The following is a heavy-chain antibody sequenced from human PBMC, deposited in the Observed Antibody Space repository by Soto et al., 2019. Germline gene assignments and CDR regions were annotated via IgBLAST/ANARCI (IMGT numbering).Heavy chain of an antibody. D-gene: IGHD4-4*01. Sequence: SVKVSCKASGGTFSSYTISWVRQAPGQGLEWKGRIIPILGIANYAQKFQGRVTITADKSTSTAYMELSSLRYEDTAVYYCARTNGGNSCLGYWGQGTLVTVSS. V-gene: IGHV1-69*02. CDR2: IIPILGIA. CDR1: GGTFSSYT. CDR3: ARTNGGNSCLGY. J-gene: IGHJ4*02.